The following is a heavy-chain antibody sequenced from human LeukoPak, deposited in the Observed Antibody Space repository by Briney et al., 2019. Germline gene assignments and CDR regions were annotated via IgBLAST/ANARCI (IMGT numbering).Heavy chain of an antibody. CDR1: GFTFSSYA. CDR3: AKVLYYDSSGYPFDY. D-gene: IGHD3-22*01. V-gene: IGHV3-23*01. Sequence: GGSLRLSCAASGFTFSSYAMSWVRQAPEKGLEWVSAISGSGGSTYYADSVKGRFTISRDNSKNTLYLQMNSLRAEDTAVYYCAKVLYYDSSGYPFDYWGQGTLVTVSS. J-gene: IGHJ4*02. CDR2: ISGSGGST.